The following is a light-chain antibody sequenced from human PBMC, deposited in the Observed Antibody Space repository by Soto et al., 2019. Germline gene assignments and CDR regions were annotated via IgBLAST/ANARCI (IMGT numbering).Light chain of an antibody. CDR2: EGT. CDR3: FSYAGTITLL. CDR1: SSDVAIYDL. V-gene: IGLV2-23*01. J-gene: IGLJ2*01. Sequence: QSALTQPASVSGSPGQSITISCTGTSSDVAIYDLVSWYQQHPGKAPKLVIYEGTKRPSGVSNRFSGSRSGNRASLTISGLQAEDEADYYCFSYAGTITLLFGGGTKLTVL.